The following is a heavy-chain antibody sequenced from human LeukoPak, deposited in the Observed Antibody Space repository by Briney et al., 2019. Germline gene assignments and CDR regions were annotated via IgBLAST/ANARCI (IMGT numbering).Heavy chain of an antibody. D-gene: IGHD3-10*01. CDR1: GITFSTSA. CDR2: ISGSGGSK. CDR3: AKLLRGTVVPFYDY. Sequence: GGALRLSCAASGITFSTSAMSWVRQAPGKGVEWVSAISGSGGSKYYADSVKGRFTISSDNSKRTLHLQMNSLRVDDTAVYYCAKLLRGTVVPFYDYWGQGTLVTVSS. J-gene: IGHJ4*02. V-gene: IGHV3-23*01.